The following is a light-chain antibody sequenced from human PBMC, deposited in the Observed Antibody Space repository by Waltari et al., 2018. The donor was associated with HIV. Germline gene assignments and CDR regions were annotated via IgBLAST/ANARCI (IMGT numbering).Light chain of an antibody. CDR2: EVN. J-gene: IGLJ2*01. Sequence: QSALTQPASVSGSPGQSITLSCTGTSSDVGAYNYVSWYQLYPGKAPKVMRFEVNHRSSGVSVRFSGSKSVNTASLTISGLQVEDEAVYFCSSFGRGNTVLFGGGTKVTVL. V-gene: IGLV2-14*01. CDR3: SSFGRGNTVL. CDR1: SSDVGAYNY.